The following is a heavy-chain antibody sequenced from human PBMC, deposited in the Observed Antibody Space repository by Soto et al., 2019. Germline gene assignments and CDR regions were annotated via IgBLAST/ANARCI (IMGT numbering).Heavy chain of an antibody. CDR1: GFTFDDYA. J-gene: IGHJ6*03. V-gene: IGHV3-9*01. CDR2: ISWNSGSI. D-gene: IGHD3-10*01. CDR3: AKAPGGGYYYYYYMDV. Sequence: HPGGSLRLSCAASGFTFDDYAMHWVRQAPGKGLEWVSGISWNSGSIGYADSVKGRFTISRDNAKNSLYLQMNSLRAEDTALYYCAKAPGGGYYYYYYMDVWGKGTTVTVSS.